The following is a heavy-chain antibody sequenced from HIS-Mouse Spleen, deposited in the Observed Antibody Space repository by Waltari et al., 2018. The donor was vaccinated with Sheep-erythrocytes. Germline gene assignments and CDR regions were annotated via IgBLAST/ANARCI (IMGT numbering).Heavy chain of an antibody. CDR1: GFSSDDYA. V-gene: IGHV3-9*02. CDR2: LRWISGSL. D-gene: IGHD2-2*01. CDR3: AKDVSRNIVVVPAAVDDY. J-gene: IGHJ4*02. Sequence: EVQLVESGGGLVQPGRFLKPSLSAAGFSSDDYAMHRVRQAPGKDLELVSGLRWISGSLGDADSVESRFTISRYNAPNSLNLQMIGLSTEDTALYYCAKDVSRNIVVVPAAVDDYWGQGTLVTVSS.